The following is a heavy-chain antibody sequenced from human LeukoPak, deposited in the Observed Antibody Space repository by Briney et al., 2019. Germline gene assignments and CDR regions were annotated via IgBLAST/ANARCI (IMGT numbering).Heavy chain of an antibody. CDR1: GFTFSSYA. J-gene: IGHJ5*02. D-gene: IGHD2/OR15-2a*01. V-gene: IGHV3-30*18. CDR2: ISSDGNNE. CDR3: AKGLASTTSYGNWFDP. Sequence: GGSLRLSCAASGFTFSSYAMSWVRQTPDKGLEWVAFISSDGNNENYADSVKGRFAISRDNSKNTLYLRMNNLTPEDTGVYYCAKGLASTTSYGNWFDPWGQGTLVTVSS.